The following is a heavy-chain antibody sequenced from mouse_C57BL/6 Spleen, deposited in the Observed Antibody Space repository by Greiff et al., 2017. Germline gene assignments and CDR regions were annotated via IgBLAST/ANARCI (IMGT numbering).Heavy chain of an antibody. V-gene: IGHV1-62-2*01. CDR1: GYTFTEYT. J-gene: IGHJ1*03. Sequence: VKLQQSGAELVKPGASVKLSCKASGYTFTEYTIHWVKQRSGQGLEWIGWFYPGSGSIKYNEKFKDKATLTADKSSSTVYMELSRLTSEDSAVYFCARHEEDYYGSTVRYFDVWGTGTTVTVSS. D-gene: IGHD1-1*01. CDR3: ARHEEDYYGSTVRYFDV. CDR2: FYPGSGSI.